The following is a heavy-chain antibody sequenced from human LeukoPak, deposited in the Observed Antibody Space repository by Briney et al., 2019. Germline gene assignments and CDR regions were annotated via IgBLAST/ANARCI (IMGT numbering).Heavy chain of an antibody. CDR3: ARLDYYYGMDV. Sequence: GGSLRLSCAASGFTFSSYAMHWVRQAPGKGLEWVAVISYDGSNNYYADSVKGRFTISRDNSKNTLYLQMNSLRAEDTAVYYCARLDYYYGMDVWGQGTTVTVSS. CDR1: GFTFSSYA. V-gene: IGHV3-30-3*01. J-gene: IGHJ6*02. CDR2: ISYDGSNN.